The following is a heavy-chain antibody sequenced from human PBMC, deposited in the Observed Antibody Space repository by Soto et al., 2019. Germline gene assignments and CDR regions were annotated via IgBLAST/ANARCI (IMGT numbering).Heavy chain of an antibody. CDR3: ARGRDTYYYDSSGYSGWYFDL. CDR1: GYTFTSYD. J-gene: IGHJ2*01. D-gene: IGHD3-22*01. CDR2: MNPNTGNS. V-gene: IGHV1-8*01. Sequence: ASVKVSCKASGYTFTSYDIYWVRQATGQGLEWMGWMNPNTGNSGYAQKFQGRVTVTSDTSINTVHMELSSLRSEDTAVYYCARGRDTYYYDSSGYSGWYFDLWGRGTLVTVSS.